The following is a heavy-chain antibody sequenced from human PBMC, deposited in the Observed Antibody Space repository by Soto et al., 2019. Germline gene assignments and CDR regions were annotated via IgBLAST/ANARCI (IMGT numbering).Heavy chain of an antibody. CDR2: ISAYNGNT. CDR1: GYTFTSYG. D-gene: IGHD5-12*01. V-gene: IGHV1-18*01. Sequence: QVQLVQSGAEVKKPGASVKVSCKASGYTFTSYGISWVRQAPGQGLEWMGWISAYNGNTNYAQKLQGRVTMTTDTSXXTAYMELRSLRSDDTAVYSCARSRLDDSGYDEFDYWGQGTLVTVSS. CDR3: ARSRLDDSGYDEFDY. J-gene: IGHJ4*02.